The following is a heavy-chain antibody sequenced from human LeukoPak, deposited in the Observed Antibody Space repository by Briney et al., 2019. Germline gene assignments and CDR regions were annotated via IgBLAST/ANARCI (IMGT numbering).Heavy chain of an antibody. CDR1: GYNFTGYY. V-gene: IGHV1-2*02. CDR3: ARFYSGHGNYYCYMDV. CDR2: INPNTGGT. Sequence: GASVKVSCKASGYNFTGYYLHWVRQAPGQGLEWMGWINPNTGGTNYTQKSQGRVTMTRDTTISTAYMELSRVRSDDTAMYYCARFYSGHGNYYCYMDVWGKGTTVTVSS. J-gene: IGHJ6*03. D-gene: IGHD5-12*01.